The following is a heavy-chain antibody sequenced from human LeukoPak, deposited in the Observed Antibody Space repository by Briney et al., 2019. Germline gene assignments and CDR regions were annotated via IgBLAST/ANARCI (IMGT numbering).Heavy chain of an antibody. J-gene: IGHJ4*02. D-gene: IGHD5-12*01. CDR1: GFTFSSYG. V-gene: IGHV3-64*01. CDR2: ISSNGGST. CDR3: AKGRYSGYGDFDY. Sequence: GGSLRLSCAASGFTFSSYGMHWVRQAPGKGLEYVSAISSNGGSTYYANSVKGRFTISRDNSKNTLYLQMGSLRAEDMAVYYCAKGRYSGYGDFDYWGQGTLVTVSS.